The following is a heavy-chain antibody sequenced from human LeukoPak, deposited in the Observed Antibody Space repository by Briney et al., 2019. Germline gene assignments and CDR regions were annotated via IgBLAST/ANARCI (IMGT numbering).Heavy chain of an antibody. CDR1: GFTFDDYA. CDR3: AKDKQGTNYYNYYMDV. Sequence: GGSLRLSCAASGFTFDDYAMHWVRQAPGKGLDWVSRISWNSGTKGYADSVRGRFTISRDNAKNSLYLQMNSLRVEDTALYYCAKDKQGTNYYNYYMDVWGKGTTVTVSS. CDR2: ISWNSGTK. D-gene: IGHD3-10*01. J-gene: IGHJ6*03. V-gene: IGHV3-9*01.